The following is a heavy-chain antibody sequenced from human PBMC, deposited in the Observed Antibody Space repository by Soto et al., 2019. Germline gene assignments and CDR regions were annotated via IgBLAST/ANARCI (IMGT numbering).Heavy chain of an antibody. D-gene: IGHD3-10*01. Sequence: SGPTLVNPTQTLTLTCTFSGFSLSTSGMCVSWIRQPPGKALEWLARIDWDDDKYYSTSLKTRLTISKDTSKNQVVLTMTNMEPVDSATYYCARNPRAAAFDIWGQGTMVTVSS. V-gene: IGHV2-70*11. J-gene: IGHJ3*02. CDR1: GFSLSTSGMC. CDR3: ARNPRAAAFDI. CDR2: IDWDDDK.